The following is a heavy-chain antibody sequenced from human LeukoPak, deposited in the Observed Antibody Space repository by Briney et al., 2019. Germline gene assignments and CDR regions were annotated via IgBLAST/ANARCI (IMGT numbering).Heavy chain of an antibody. CDR1: GYTFTGYY. Sequence: ASVKVSCKASGYTFTGYYMHWARQAPGQGLEWMGWINPNSGGTNYAQKFQGRVTMTRDTSISTAYMELSRLRSDDTAVYYCARDSEMATTLDYWGQGTLVTVSS. CDR3: ARDSEMATTLDY. D-gene: IGHD5-24*01. CDR2: INPNSGGT. V-gene: IGHV1-2*02. J-gene: IGHJ4*02.